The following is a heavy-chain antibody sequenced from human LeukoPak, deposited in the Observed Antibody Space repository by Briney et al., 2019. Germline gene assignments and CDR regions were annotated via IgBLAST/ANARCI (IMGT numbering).Heavy chain of an antibody. CDR1: GGSISSRSYY. J-gene: IGHJ6*03. CDR3: ARLADYYYYMDV. D-gene: IGHD6-25*01. Sequence: PPETLSLTCTVSGGSISSRSYYWGGIRQPPWKGLEWIGSIYHSGSTYYNPSLKSRVTISVDTSKKQFSLRLNSVTAADTAVYYCARLADYYYYMDVWGKGTTVTVSS. V-gene: IGHV4-39*07. CDR2: IYHSGST.